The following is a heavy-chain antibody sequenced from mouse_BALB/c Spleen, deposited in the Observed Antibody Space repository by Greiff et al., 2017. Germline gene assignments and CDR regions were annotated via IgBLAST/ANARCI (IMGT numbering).Heavy chain of an antibody. CDR3: AGGGDYEGAMDY. D-gene: IGHD2-4*01. J-gene: IGHJ4*01. Sequence: EVMLVESGPGLVKPSQSLSLTCTVTGYSITSDYAWNWIRQFPGNKLEWMGYISYSGSTSYNPSLKSRISITRDTSKNQFFLQLNSVTTEDTATYYCAGGGDYEGAMDYWGQGTSVTVSS. CDR1: GYSITSDYA. CDR2: ISYSGST. V-gene: IGHV3-2*02.